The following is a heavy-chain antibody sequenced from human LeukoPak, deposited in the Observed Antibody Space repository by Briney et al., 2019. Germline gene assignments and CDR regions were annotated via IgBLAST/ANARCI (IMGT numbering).Heavy chain of an antibody. J-gene: IGHJ6*03. D-gene: IGHD2-15*01. CDR3: ARDRRDIVVVVATYYYYYMDV. CDR1: GFTFSDYY. CDR2: ISGSGSTI. V-gene: IGHV3-11*01. Sequence: GGSLRLSCAASGFTFSDYYMSWIRQAPGKGLEWVSYISGSGSTIYYADSVKGRFTISRDNAKNSLYLQMNSLRAEDTAVYYCARDRRDIVVVVATYYYYYMDVWGKGTTVTVSS.